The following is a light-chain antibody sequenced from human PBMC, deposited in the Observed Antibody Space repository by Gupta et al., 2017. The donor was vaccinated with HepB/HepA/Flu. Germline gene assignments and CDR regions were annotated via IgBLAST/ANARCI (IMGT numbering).Light chain of an antibody. Sequence: DIQMTQSPSTLSASVGDRVTITCRASQSISNRLAWYQQKPGKAPKLLIYEASTLESGVTSRFSGSGSETEFTLTSSSRQPDDFATYYCQQDKSYRGYGQGTKLEIK. J-gene: IGKJ2*03. CDR1: QSISNR. CDR3: QQDKSYRG. CDR2: EAS. V-gene: IGKV1-5*03.